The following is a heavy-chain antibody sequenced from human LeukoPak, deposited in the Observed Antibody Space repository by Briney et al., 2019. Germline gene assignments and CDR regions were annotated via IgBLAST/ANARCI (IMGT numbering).Heavy chain of an antibody. J-gene: IGHJ4*02. CDR1: GGTFSSYA. CDR3: ARDPLGPNGY. Sequence: SVKVYCKASGGTFSSYAISWVRQAPGQGLEWMGRIIPIFGTANYAQKFQGRVTITTDESTSTAYMELSSLRSEDTAVYYCARDPLGPNGYWGQGTLVTVSS. D-gene: IGHD1-1*01. V-gene: IGHV1-69*05. CDR2: IIPIFGTA.